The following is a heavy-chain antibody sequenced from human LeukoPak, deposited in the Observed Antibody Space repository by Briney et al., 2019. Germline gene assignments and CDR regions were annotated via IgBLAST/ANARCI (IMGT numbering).Heavy chain of an antibody. V-gene: IGHV1-69*05. CDR1: GGTFSSYA. J-gene: IGHJ6*03. CDR3: ARVPRTSYYYYYYMDV. D-gene: IGHD6-6*01. Sequence: GASVKVSCKASGGTFSSYAISWVRQAPGQGLEWMGGIIPIFGTANYAQKFQGRVTITTDESTSTAYMELSSLRSVDTAVYYCARVPRTSYYYYYYMDVWGKGTTVTVSS. CDR2: IIPIFGTA.